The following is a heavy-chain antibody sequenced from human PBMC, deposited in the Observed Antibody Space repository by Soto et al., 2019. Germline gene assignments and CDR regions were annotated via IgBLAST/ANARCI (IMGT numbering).Heavy chain of an antibody. Sequence: GGSLRLSCAASGFTISGKKYVAWVRQAPGKGLEWVSALYDLDGSFYAASVKGRFTTSSDSSKTTVYLRMNDLRPDDTAVYYCATWHEREHAYDVWGQGTTVTVSS. CDR1: GFTISGKKY. CDR2: LYDLDGS. V-gene: IGHV3-53*01. D-gene: IGHD1-1*01. J-gene: IGHJ3*01. CDR3: ATWHEREHAYDV.